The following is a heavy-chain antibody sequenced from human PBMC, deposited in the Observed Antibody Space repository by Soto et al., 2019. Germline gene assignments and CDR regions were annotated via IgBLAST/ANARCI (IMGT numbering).Heavy chain of an antibody. J-gene: IGHJ4*02. CDR3: ARDGYFDH. V-gene: IGHV1-18*01. CDR1: GYTFTSYV. CDR2: ISANNGNT. Sequence: QVQLVQSGAEVKKPGDSVRVSCKASGYTFTSYVIGWVRQAPGQGLEWMGWISANNGNTKYAQKVQGRVTMTTDASTSTAYMELRSLRSDDAAVYYCARDGYFDHWGQGTLVTVSS.